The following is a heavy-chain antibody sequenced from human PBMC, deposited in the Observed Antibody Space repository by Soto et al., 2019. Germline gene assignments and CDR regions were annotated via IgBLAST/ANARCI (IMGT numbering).Heavy chain of an antibody. Sequence: SETLSLTCTVSGGSVSSGSYYWSWIRQPPGKGLEWIGYIYYSGSTNYNPSLKSRVTISVDTSKNQFSLKLSSVTAADTAVYYCARVQRELPNLNWFDPWGQGTLVTVSS. J-gene: IGHJ5*02. D-gene: IGHD1-26*01. CDR2: IYYSGST. CDR1: GGSVSSGSYY. V-gene: IGHV4-61*01. CDR3: ARVQRELPNLNWFDP.